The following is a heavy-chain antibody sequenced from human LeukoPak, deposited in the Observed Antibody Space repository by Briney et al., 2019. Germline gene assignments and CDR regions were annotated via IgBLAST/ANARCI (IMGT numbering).Heavy chain of an antibody. CDR1: GFTFSSFG. V-gene: IGHV3-33*01. Sequence: HPGGSLRLSCAASGFTFSSFGMHWVRQAPGKGLEWVAVIWFDGSNKYYSDSVKGRFTISRDNSKNTLYLQVNSLRAEDTAVYYCARANYGSGSNYYYGMDVWGQGTTVTVSS. CDR2: IWFDGSNK. J-gene: IGHJ6*02. CDR3: ARANYGSGSNYYYGMDV. D-gene: IGHD3-10*01.